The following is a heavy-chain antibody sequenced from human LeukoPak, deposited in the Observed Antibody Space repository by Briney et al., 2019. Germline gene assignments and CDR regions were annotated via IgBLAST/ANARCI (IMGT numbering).Heavy chain of an antibody. V-gene: IGHV3-21*01. CDR2: ITSSSSYI. D-gene: IGHD6-19*01. CDR3: ARFHSSGWFIDY. Sequence: GGSLRLSCAASGFAFSSYSVNWVRQAPGKGLEWVSSITSSSSYIYYADSVKGRFTISRDNAKNSLYLQMNSLRAEDTAVYYCARFHSSGWFIDYWGQGTLVTVSS. J-gene: IGHJ4*02. CDR1: GFAFSSYS.